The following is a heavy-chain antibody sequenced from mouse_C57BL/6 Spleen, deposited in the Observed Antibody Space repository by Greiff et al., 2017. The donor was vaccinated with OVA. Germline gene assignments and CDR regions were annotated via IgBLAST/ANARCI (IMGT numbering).Heavy chain of an antibody. CDR2: IDPSDSYT. V-gene: IGHV1-69*01. Sequence: QVQLQQPGAELVMPGASVKLSCKASGYTFTSYWMHWVKQRPGQGLEWIGEIDPSDSYTNYNQKFKGKSTLTVDKSSSTAYKQLSSLTSEDSAVYYCARKANYYGSSSYAMDYWGQGTSVTVSS. J-gene: IGHJ4*01. D-gene: IGHD1-1*01. CDR1: GYTFTSYW. CDR3: ARKANYYGSSSYAMDY.